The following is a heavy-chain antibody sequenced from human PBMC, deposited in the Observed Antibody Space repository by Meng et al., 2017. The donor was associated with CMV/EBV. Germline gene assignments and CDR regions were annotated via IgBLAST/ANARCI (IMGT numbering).Heavy chain of an antibody. CDR2: IDPSSGGT. V-gene: IGHV1-2*02. D-gene: IGHD6-19*01. J-gene: IGHJ6*02. CDR3: ARTAYNSGWWGGDYYSGIDV. Sequence: ASVKVSCKASGFTFTGYYIHWVRQAPGQGLEWMGWIDPSSGGTNYAQRFQGRVTMTRDTSISTAYMELTRLRSDDTAVYYCARTAYNSGWWGGDYYSGIDVWGQGTTVTVSS. CDR1: GFTFTGYY.